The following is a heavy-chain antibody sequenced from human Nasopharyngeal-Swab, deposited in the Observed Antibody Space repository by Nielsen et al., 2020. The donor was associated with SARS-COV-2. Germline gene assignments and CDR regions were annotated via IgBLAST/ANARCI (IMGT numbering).Heavy chain of an antibody. CDR2: INPNSGGT. CDR3: ARSRRVGAKVSLLGWFDP. Sequence: ASVKVSCKASGYTFTGYYMHWVRQAPGQGLEWMGWINPNSGGTNYAQKFQGRVTITADESTSTAYMELSSLRSEDTAVYYCARSRRVGAKVSLLGWFDPWGQGTLVTVSS. V-gene: IGHV1-2*02. J-gene: IGHJ5*02. D-gene: IGHD1-26*01. CDR1: GYTFTGYY.